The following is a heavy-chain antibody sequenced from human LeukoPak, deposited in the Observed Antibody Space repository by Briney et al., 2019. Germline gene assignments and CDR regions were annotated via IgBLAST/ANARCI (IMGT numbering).Heavy chain of an antibody. V-gene: IGHV4-59*01. D-gene: IGHD6-19*01. CDR2: IYYSGST. CDR1: GGSISSYY. J-gene: IGHJ4*02. CDR3: ARGPLSSGWYHFDY. Sequence: PSETLSLTCTVSGGSISSYYWSWIRQPPGKGLEWIGYIYYSGSTNYNPSLKSRVTISVDTSKNQFSLKLSSVTAADTAVYYCARGPLSSGWYHFDYWGQGTLVTVSS.